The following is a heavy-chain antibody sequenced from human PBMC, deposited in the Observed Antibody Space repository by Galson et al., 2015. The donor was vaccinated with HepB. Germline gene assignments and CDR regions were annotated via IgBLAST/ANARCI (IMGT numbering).Heavy chain of an antibody. Sequence: SLRLSCAASGFTFSSYEMNWVRQAPGKGLEWVSYISSSGSTIYYADSVKGRFTISRDNAKNSLYLQMNSLRAEDTAVYYCAREKGIAARPGMDVWGQGTTVTVSS. CDR1: GFTFSSYE. J-gene: IGHJ6*02. CDR3: AREKGIAARPGMDV. V-gene: IGHV3-48*03. CDR2: ISSSGSTI. D-gene: IGHD6-6*01.